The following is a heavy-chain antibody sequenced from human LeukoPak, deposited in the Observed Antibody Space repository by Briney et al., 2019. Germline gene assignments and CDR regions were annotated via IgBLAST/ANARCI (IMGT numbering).Heavy chain of an antibody. V-gene: IGHV3-9*01. CDR1: GFTFDDYA. J-gene: IGHJ6*04. Sequence: PGRSLRLSCAASGFTFDDYAMHWVRQAPGKGLEWVSGISWNSGSIGYADSVKGRLTISRDNAKNSLYLQMNSLRAEDTAVYYCAELGITMIGGVWGKGTTVTISS. CDR3: AELGITMIGGV. CDR2: ISWNSGSI. D-gene: IGHD3-10*02.